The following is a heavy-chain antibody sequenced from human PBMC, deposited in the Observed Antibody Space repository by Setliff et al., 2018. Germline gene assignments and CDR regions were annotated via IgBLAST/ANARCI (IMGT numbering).Heavy chain of an antibody. CDR1: GYTFTSYD. D-gene: IGHD3-22*01. CDR2: MNPYSGNT. CDR3: ARGRDPYYYDSSGRNDAFDI. V-gene: IGHV1-8*02. J-gene: IGHJ3*02. Sequence: ASVKVSCKASGYTFTSYDVNWVRQAPGQGLECMGWMNPYSGNTGYAQKFQGRVTMTRNTSITTAYMELSSLRSDDTAVYYCARGRDPYYYDSSGRNDAFDIWGQGTKVTVSS.